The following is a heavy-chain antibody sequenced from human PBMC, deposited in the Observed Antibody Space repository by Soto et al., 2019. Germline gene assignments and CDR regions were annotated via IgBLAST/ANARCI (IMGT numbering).Heavy chain of an antibody. CDR2: FDPEDGET. CDR1: GYTLTELS. Sequence: GASVKVSCKVSGYTLTELSMHWVRQAPGKGLEWMGGFDPEDGETIYAQKFQGRVTMTEDTSTDTAYMELSSLRSEDTAVYYCGTGRSIQRLGGGDFDYWGQGTLVTVSS. V-gene: IGHV1-24*01. D-gene: IGHD6-19*01. J-gene: IGHJ4*02. CDR3: GTGRSIQRLGGGDFDY.